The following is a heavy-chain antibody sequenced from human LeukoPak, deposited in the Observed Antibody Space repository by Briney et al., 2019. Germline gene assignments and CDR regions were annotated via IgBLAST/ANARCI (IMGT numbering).Heavy chain of an antibody. CDR3: ARQGSYGHNWFDP. Sequence: SETLSLTCTVSGGSISSYYWSWIRQPPGKGLEWIGYIYYSGSTNYNPSLKSRVTISVDTSKSQFSLKLSSVTAADTAVYYCARQGSYGHNWFDPWGQGTLVTVSS. J-gene: IGHJ5*02. CDR1: GGSISSYY. V-gene: IGHV4-59*08. D-gene: IGHD5-18*01. CDR2: IYYSGST.